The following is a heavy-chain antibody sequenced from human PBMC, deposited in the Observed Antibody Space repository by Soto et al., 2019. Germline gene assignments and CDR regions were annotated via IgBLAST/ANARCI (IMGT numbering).Heavy chain of an antibody. Sequence: SETLSLTCTVSGGSISSGDYYWSWIRQPPGKGLEWIGYIYYSGSTYYNPSLKSRVTISVDTSKNQFSLKLSSVTAADTAVYYCAREGDSSSWNKWFDPWGQGTLVTVSS. J-gene: IGHJ5*02. D-gene: IGHD6-13*01. V-gene: IGHV4-30-4*01. CDR2: IYYSGST. CDR3: AREGDSSSWNKWFDP. CDR1: GGSISSGDYY.